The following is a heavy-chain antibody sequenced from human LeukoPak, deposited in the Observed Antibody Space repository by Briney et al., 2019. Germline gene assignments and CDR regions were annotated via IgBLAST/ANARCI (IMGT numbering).Heavy chain of an antibody. J-gene: IGHJ4*02. D-gene: IGHD7-27*01. CDR3: AKGSGESHFDS. CDR1: GFTFRSFG. V-gene: IGHV3-30*02. CDR2: IRFDGSNQ. Sequence: GGSLRLSCAASGFTFRSFGMHFVRQAPGKGPEWVAFIRFDGSNQYYTDSVKGRFTISRDNSNNTLFLQMNNLRGDDTAVYLCAKGSGESHFDSWGEGPLVTVSS.